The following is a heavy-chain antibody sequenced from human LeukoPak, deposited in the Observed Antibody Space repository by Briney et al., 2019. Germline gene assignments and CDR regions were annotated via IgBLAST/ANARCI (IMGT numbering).Heavy chain of an antibody. V-gene: IGHV4-59*01. CDR3: ARGLGGGYGLLGYYYCMDV. J-gene: IGHJ6*03. CDR2: IYYSGST. CDR1: GGSISSYY. Sequence: PSETLSLTCTVSGGSISSYYWSWIRQPPGKGLEWIGYIYYSGSTNYNPALKSRVTISVDTSKNQFSLKLSSVTAADTAVYYCARGLGGGYGLLGYYYCMDVWGKGTTVTVSS. D-gene: IGHD5-12*01.